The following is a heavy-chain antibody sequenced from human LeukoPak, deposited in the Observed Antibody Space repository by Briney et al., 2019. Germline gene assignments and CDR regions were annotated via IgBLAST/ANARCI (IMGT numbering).Heavy chain of an antibody. J-gene: IGHJ4*02. D-gene: IGHD4-17*01. Sequence: ASVKVSCKASGYTFTNYYMHWVRQAPGQGLEWMGIINPSGGSTSYAQKFQGRVTMTRDTSTSTVYMELSSLRSEDTAVYYCARDLYGDYEVQAPGHWGQGTLVTVSS. CDR2: INPSGGST. CDR1: GYTFTNYY. CDR3: ARDLYGDYEVQAPGH. V-gene: IGHV1-46*01.